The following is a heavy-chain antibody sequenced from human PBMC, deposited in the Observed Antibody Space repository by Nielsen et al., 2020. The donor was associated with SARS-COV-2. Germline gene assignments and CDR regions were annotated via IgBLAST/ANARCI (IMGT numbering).Heavy chain of an antibody. CDR1: GFTFSSYG. CDR3: ASSGWLDY. V-gene: IGHV3-33*03. CDR2: IWYDGSNK. Sequence: GGSLRLSCAASGFTFSSYGMHWVRQAPGKGLEWVAVIWYDGSNKYYADSVKGRFTISRDNAKNSLYLLMNNLRAEDTTVYYCASSGWLDYWGQGTRVTVSS. J-gene: IGHJ4*02. D-gene: IGHD6-19*01.